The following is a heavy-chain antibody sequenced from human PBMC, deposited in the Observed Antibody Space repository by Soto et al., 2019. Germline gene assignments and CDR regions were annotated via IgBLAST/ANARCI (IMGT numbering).Heavy chain of an antibody. CDR2: ISSSSSYI. V-gene: IGHV3-21*01. D-gene: IGHD3-3*01. J-gene: IGHJ4*02. CDR3: ARGLVLRFVEWLSPLGY. CDR1: GFTFSSYS. Sequence: EVQLVESGGGLVKPGGSLRLSCAASGFTFSSYSMNWVRQAPGKGLEWVSSISSSSSYIYYADSVKGRFTISRDNAKNSLYLQMNGLRAEDTDVYYCARGLVLRFVEWLSPLGYWGQGTLVTVSS.